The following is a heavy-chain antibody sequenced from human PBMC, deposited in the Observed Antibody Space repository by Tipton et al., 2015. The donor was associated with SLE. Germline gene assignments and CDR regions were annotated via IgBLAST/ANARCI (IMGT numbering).Heavy chain of an antibody. CDR1: GDSISGTTYS. CDR2: VYYTGTT. J-gene: IGHJ4*02. Sequence: TLSLTCTVSGDSISGTTYSWAWIRQSPGKGLDWIGSVYYTGTTFYNPSLESRVTVSLDTSRSRFSLRLRPVTAADTAMYFCARHLGAHNWNYWGQGTLGTVSS. V-gene: IGHV4-39*01. D-gene: IGHD1-20*01. CDR3: ARHLGAHNWNY.